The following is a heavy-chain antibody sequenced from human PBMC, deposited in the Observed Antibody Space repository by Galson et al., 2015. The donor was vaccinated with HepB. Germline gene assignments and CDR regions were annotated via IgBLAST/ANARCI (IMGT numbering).Heavy chain of an antibody. CDR2: ISAYNANT. CDR3: ARARYSTSPPDY. D-gene: IGHD6-6*01. Sequence: CKASGYIFANYGITWVRQAPGQGLEWMGWISAYNANTDYAQSFQGRVTMTTDTSTSTAYMDVRSLRSDDTAVYYCARARYSTSPPDYWGQGTLVTISS. CDR1: GYIFANYG. V-gene: IGHV1-18*01. J-gene: IGHJ4*02.